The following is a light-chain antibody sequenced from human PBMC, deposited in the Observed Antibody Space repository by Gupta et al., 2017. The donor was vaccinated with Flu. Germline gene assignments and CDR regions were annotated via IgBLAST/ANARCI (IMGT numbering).Light chain of an antibody. Sequence: VFTPSPGTLSLSPGERATLSCRASQSVRDNYLAWYQQKAGQATRLLIYAASSRATGIPDRFSGSASGTDFTLTISSLEPEDFAVYCLQQYSNSPLTFGQGTKVEIK. V-gene: IGKV3-20*01. J-gene: IGKJ1*01. CDR1: QSVRDNY. CDR3: QQYSNSPLT. CDR2: AAS.